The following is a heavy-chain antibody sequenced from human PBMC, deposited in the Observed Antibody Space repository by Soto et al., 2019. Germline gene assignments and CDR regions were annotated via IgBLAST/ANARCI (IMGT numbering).Heavy chain of an antibody. Sequence: AGGSLRLSCAASGFTFSSYAMSWFRQAPGKGLEWVSAISGSGGSTYYADSVKGRFTISRDNSKNTLYLQMNSLRAEDTAVYYCAKDGGSSLYFDYWGQGTLVTVSS. CDR1: GFTFSSYA. D-gene: IGHD6-6*01. CDR2: ISGSGGST. V-gene: IGHV3-23*01. CDR3: AKDGGSSLYFDY. J-gene: IGHJ4*02.